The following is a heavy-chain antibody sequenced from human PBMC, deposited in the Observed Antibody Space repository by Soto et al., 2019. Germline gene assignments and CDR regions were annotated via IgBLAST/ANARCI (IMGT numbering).Heavy chain of an antibody. D-gene: IGHD3-3*01. V-gene: IGHV1-3*01. CDR2: INAGNGNT. CDR1: GYTFTSYA. Sequence: ASVKVSCKASGYTFTSYAMHWVRQAPGQRLEWMGWINAGNGNTKYSQKFQGRLTTSRDNAKNTLYLQMNSLRAEDTAVYYCARAAIFEGYYYMDVWGKGTTVTVSS. J-gene: IGHJ6*03. CDR3: ARAAIFEGYYYMDV.